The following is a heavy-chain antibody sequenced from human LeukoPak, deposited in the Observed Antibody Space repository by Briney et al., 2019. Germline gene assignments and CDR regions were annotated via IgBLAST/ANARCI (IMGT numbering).Heavy chain of an antibody. CDR3: AGRPKYYYDSSTYYKLLDY. CDR1: GFTVSSNY. J-gene: IGHJ4*02. Sequence: QSGGSLRLSCAASGFTVSSNYMSWVRQAPGKGLEWVSVIYSGGSTYYADSVKGRFTISRDNSKNTLYLQMNSLRAEDTAVYYCAGRPKYYYDSSTYYKLLDYWGQGTLVTVSS. V-gene: IGHV3-53*01. CDR2: IYSGGST. D-gene: IGHD3-22*01.